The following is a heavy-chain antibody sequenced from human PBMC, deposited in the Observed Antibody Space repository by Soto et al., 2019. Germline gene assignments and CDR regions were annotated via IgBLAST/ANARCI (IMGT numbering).Heavy chain of an antibody. CDR1: GFTFSSYG. V-gene: IGHV3-30*18. J-gene: IGHJ4*02. CDR2: ISYDGSNK. Sequence: GGSLRLSCAASGFTFSSYGMHWVRQAPGKGLEWVAVISYDGSNKYYADSVKGRFTISRDNSKNTLYLQMNSLRAEDTAVYYCAKDQITGTTGIFDYWGQGTLVTVSS. CDR3: AKDQITGTTGIFDY. D-gene: IGHD1-7*01.